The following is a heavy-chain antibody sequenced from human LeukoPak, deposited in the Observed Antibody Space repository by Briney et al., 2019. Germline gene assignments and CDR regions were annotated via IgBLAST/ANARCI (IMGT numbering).Heavy chain of an antibody. V-gene: IGHV3-33*01. CDR2: IWYDGSNK. J-gene: IGHJ4*02. CDR1: GFTFSSYG. D-gene: IGHD3-16*01. CDR3: ARDFRAGLGYFDY. Sequence: GGSLRLSCAASGFTFSSYGMHWVRQAPGKGLEWVAVIWYDGSNKYYADSVKGRFTISRDNSKNTLYLQMNSLRAEDTAVYYCARDFRAGLGYFDYWGQGTLVTVSS.